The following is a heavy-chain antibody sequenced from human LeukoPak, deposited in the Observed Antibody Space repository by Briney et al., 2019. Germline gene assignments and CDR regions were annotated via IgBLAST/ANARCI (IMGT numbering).Heavy chain of an antibody. V-gene: IGHV3-23*01. J-gene: IGHJ4*02. CDR2: ISGSGGNT. Sequence: GGSLRLSCAASGFTFSSYAMSWVRQAPGKGLEWVSAISGSGGNTYYADSVKGRFTISRDNSKNTLYLQMNSLRAEDTAVYYCAREGSSSSWELDYWGQGTLVTVSS. CDR1: GFTFSSYA. CDR3: AREGSSSSWELDY. D-gene: IGHD6-13*01.